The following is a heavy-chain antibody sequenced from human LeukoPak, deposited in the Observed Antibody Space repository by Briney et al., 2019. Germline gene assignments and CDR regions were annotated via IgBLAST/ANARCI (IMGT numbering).Heavy chain of an antibody. CDR2: IKSKADGGTT. CDR1: GFTFSNAW. CDR3: TTGVVVVPAASDAFDM. J-gene: IGHJ3*02. V-gene: IGHV3-15*01. D-gene: IGHD2-2*01. Sequence: GGSLRLSCAASGFTFSNAWMSWIRQAPGKGLKWVGRIKSKADGGTTDYAAPVKGRFTISRDDSKNTLYLQMNSLKTQDTAVYYCTTGVVVVPAASDAFDMWGEGTMVTVSS.